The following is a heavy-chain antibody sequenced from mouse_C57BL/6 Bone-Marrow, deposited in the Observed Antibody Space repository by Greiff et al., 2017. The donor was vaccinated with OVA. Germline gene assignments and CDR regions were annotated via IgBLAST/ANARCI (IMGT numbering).Heavy chain of an antibody. CDR2: ISYDGSN. CDR3: AREEIYYGNGFAY. D-gene: IGHD2-1*01. J-gene: IGHJ3*01. CDR1: GYSITSGYY. Sequence: EVKLQESGPGLVKPSQSLSLTCSVTGYSITSGYYWNWIRQFPGNKLEWMGYISYDGSNNYNPSLKNRISITRDTSKNQFFLKLNSVTTEDTATYYGAREEIYYGNGFAYWGQGTLVTVSA. V-gene: IGHV3-6*01.